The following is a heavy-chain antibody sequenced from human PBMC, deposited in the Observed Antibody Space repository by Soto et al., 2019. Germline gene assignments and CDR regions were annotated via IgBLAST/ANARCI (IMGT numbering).Heavy chain of an antibody. D-gene: IGHD3-10*01. CDR3: VRPLPSGRNYGLDV. V-gene: IGHV3-53*05. J-gene: IGHJ6*02. Sequence: PXGSLRLSCAASGLTFSNAYMAWVRQAPGMGLEWVSVIYDNGTTYYADSVKGRFTISRDTSTNTLSLQMDSLRAEDTAVYYCVRPLPSGRNYGLDVWGQGTTVT. CDR1: GLTFSNAY. CDR2: IYDNGTT.